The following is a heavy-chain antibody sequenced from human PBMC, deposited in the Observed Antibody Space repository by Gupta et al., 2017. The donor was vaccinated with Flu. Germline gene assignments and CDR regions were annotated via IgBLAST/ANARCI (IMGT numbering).Heavy chain of an antibody. J-gene: IGHJ3*02. CDR3: AKDPALVRGVIDAFDI. CDR1: GFTFSRYA. D-gene: IGHD3-10*01. Sequence: EVQLLESGGGLVQPGGSLRLSCAASGFTFSRYAMSWVRQAPGKGLEWVSAISGSGGSTYYADSVKGRFTISRDNSKNTLYLQMNSLRAEDTAVYYCAKDPALVRGVIDAFDIWGQGTMVTVSS. V-gene: IGHV3-23*01. CDR2: ISGSGGST.